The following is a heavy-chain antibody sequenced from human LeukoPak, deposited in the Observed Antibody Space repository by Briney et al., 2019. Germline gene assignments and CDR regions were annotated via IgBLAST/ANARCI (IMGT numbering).Heavy chain of an antibody. CDR3: ARDHSGVRGVPNHELDY. CDR2: IWYDGSNK. D-gene: IGHD3-10*01. Sequence: PGGSLRLSCAASGFTFSSYGMHWVHQAPGKGLEWVAVIWYDGSNKYYADSVKGRFTISRDNSKNTLYLQMNSLRAEDTAVYYCARDHSGVRGVPNHELDYWGQGTLVTVSS. V-gene: IGHV3-33*01. J-gene: IGHJ4*02. CDR1: GFTFSSYG.